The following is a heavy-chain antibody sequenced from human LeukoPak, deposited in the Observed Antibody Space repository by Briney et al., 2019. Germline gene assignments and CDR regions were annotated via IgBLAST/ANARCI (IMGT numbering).Heavy chain of an antibody. CDR3: ARDPYSSGFPVGFWFDP. Sequence: ASVKVSCKASGYNFIGYYMHWVRQASGLGLEWMGIINPNGGSTNYAQKFQGRVTITRDTSTSTVYMELSSLRSEDTAVYYCARDPYSSGFPVGFWFDPWGQGTLVTVSS. J-gene: IGHJ5*02. CDR2: INPNGGST. D-gene: IGHD3-3*01. CDR1: GYNFIGYY. V-gene: IGHV1-46*01.